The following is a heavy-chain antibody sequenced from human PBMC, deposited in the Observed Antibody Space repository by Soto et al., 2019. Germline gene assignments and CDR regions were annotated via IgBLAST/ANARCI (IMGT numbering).Heavy chain of an antibody. CDR3: ARDLSSMVRRDYYFYGMDV. CDR1: GGTFSSYA. D-gene: IGHD3-10*01. J-gene: IGHJ6*02. V-gene: IGHV1-69*06. Sequence: QVQLVQSGAEVKKPGSSVKVSCKASGGTFSSYAISWVRQAPGQGLEWMGGIIPIFDTANYAQTFQGRVTSTGDKSTSTAYMELSSLRIEDTAVYFCARDLSSMVRRDYYFYGMDVWGQGTTVTVSS. CDR2: IIPIFDTA.